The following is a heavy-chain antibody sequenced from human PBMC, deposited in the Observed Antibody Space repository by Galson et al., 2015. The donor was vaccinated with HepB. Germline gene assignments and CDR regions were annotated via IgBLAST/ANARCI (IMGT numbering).Heavy chain of an antibody. J-gene: IGHJ6*02. CDR3: ARGRIDYCTNGVCYAYYYGMDV. D-gene: IGHD2-8*01. CDR1: GYTFTSYD. V-gene: IGHV1-8*01. CDR2: MNPNSGNT. Sequence: SVKVSCKASGYTFTSYDINWVRQATGQGLEWMGWMNPNSGNTGYAQKFQGRVTMTRNTSISTAYMELSSLRSEDTAVYYCARGRIDYCTNGVCYAYYYGMDVWGQGTTVTVSS.